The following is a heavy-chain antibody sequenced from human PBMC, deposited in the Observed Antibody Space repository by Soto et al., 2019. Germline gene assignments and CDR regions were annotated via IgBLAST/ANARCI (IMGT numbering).Heavy chain of an antibody. CDR2: ISSSGSTI. J-gene: IGHJ6*02. D-gene: IGHD1-26*01. CDR3: GRDGVIVGGGRGDYYYYGMDV. V-gene: IGHV3-48*03. Sequence: PGGSLRLSCAASGFTFSSYEMNWVRQAPGKGLEWVSYISSSGSTIYYADSVKGRFTISRDNAKNSLYLQMNSLRAEDTAVYYWGRDGVIVGGGRGDYYYYGMDVWGQGTTVTVSS. CDR1: GFTFSSYE.